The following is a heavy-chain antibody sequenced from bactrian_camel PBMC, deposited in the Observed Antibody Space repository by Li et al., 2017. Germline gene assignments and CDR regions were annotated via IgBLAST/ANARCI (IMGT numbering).Heavy chain of an antibody. Sequence: HVQLVESGGDLVQPGGSLRLSCAASEYANCVAWFRQAPGKAREVVAFIERRDDVAYIGRSVWGRATISQDSAKSTVSLQMNSLGPEDATMYYCAARLAQYYIGCALREDEYAYWGQGTQVTVS. D-gene: IGHD2*01. CDR2: IERRDDVA. V-gene: IGHV3S60*01. J-gene: IGHJ4*01. CDR1: EYANC. CDR3: AARLAQYYIGCALREDEYAY.